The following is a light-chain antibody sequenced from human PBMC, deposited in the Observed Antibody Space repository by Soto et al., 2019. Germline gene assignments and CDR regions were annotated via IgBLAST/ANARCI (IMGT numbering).Light chain of an antibody. V-gene: IGKV3-20*01. CDR3: QLCSSSPWT. CDR1: QSINNKY. CDR2: GVS. Sequence: EIVLTQSPGTLSLSRGERATLSCRASQSINNKYLAWYQQEPGQTPRLLIHGVSIRATGIPDRFSGSGSGTDFTLSISRLEPEDFAVYYCQLCSSSPWTFGQGTK. J-gene: IGKJ1*01.